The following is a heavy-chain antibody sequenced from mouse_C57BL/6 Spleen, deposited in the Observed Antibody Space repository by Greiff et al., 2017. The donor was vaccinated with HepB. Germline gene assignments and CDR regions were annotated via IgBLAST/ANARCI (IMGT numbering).Heavy chain of an antibody. J-gene: IGHJ3*01. CDR3: ARHFLAY. CDR1: GFTFSDYG. Sequence: EVKVVESGGGLVKPGGSLKLPCAAPGFTFSDYGMHWVRQAPEKGLEWVAYISSGRSTIYYADTVKGRFTISRDNAKNTLFLQMTSLRSEDTAMYYCARHFLAYWGQGTLVTVSA. V-gene: IGHV5-17*01. CDR2: ISSGRSTI.